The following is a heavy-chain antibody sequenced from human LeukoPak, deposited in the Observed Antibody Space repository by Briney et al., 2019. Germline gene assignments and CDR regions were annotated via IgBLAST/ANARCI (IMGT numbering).Heavy chain of an antibody. CDR1: GYTFTSYG. CDR2: ISAYNGNT. Sequence: GASVKVSCKASGYTFTSYGISWVRQAPGQGLEWMGWISAYNGNTNYAQKFQGRVTMTRDTSISTAYMELSRLRSDDTAVYYCARVYDRWSGYSSGYYFDYWGQGTLVTVSS. D-gene: IGHD3-3*01. CDR3: ARVYDRWSGYSSGYYFDY. J-gene: IGHJ4*02. V-gene: IGHV1-18*01.